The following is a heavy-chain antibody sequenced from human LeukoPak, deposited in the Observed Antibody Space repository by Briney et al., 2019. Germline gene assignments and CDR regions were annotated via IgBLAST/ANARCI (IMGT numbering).Heavy chain of an antibody. Sequence: GGSLRLSCAASGFTFSSYSMNWVRQAPGKGLEWISYISSTGTTIKSADAVKGRFTISRDNAKNSLDLQMSSLRDEDTAVYYCARDLVWSSGSYCIDHWGQGTPVTVSS. CDR1: GFTFSSYS. V-gene: IGHV3-48*02. CDR2: ISSTGTTI. CDR3: ARDLVWSSGSYCIDH. J-gene: IGHJ4*02. D-gene: IGHD6-19*01.